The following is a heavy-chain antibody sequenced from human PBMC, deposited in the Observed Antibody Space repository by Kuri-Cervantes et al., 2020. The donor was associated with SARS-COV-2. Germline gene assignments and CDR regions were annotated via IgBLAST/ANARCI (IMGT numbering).Heavy chain of an antibody. CDR2: IYYSGST. CDR3: ARHRYSSSWSGLGYFDY. J-gene: IGHJ4*02. CDR1: GGSISSSSYY. Sequence: SETLSLTCTVSGGSISSSSYYWGWIRQPPGKGLEWIGSIYYSGSTYYNPSLKSRVTISVDTSKNQFSLKLSSVTAADTAVHYYARHRYSSSWSGLGYFDYWGQGTLVTVSS. V-gene: IGHV4-39*01. D-gene: IGHD6-13*01.